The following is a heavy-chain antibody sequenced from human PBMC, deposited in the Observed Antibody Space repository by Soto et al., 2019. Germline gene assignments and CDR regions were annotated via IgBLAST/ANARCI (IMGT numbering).Heavy chain of an antibody. J-gene: IGHJ4*02. Sequence: PSETLCLTCTVSGGSISSHYGSWIRQPPGKGLEWIGDIYYSGSTNYNPSLKSRVTISVDTSKNQFSLKLSSVTAADTAVYYSAGGPYSGYDYYFDYWGQGTLVTVSS. D-gene: IGHD5-12*01. CDR2: IYYSGST. V-gene: IGHV4-59*11. CDR1: GGSISSHY. CDR3: AGGPYSGYDYYFDY.